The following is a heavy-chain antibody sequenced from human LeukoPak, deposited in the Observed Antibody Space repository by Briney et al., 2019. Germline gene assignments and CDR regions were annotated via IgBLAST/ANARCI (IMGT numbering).Heavy chain of an antibody. CDR3: AKGGATIIYY. V-gene: IGHV3-74*01. J-gene: IGHJ4*02. CDR2: INSDGSST. CDR1: GFTFSNYW. Sequence: VGSLRLSCAASGFTFSNYWMHWVRQAPGKGLVWVSRINSDGSSTTSADPVKGRFTISRDNAKSSLYRQMNSLRGEDTGVYFCAKGGATIIYYWGESTPGSVSS. D-gene: IGHD5-12*01.